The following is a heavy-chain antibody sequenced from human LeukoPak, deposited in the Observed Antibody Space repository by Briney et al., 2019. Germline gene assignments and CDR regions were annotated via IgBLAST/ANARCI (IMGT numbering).Heavy chain of an antibody. CDR1: GGSISSYY. D-gene: IGHD2-21*02. Sequence: SETLSLTCTVSGGSISSYYWSWIRQPAGKGLESIGHISTSGSTNYNPSLKSRVTMSVDTSKNQFSLKLSSVTAADTAVYYCARDRKVTRYYYYYMDVWGKGTTVTISS. V-gene: IGHV4-4*07. CDR2: ISTSGST. CDR3: ARDRKVTRYYYYYMDV. J-gene: IGHJ6*03.